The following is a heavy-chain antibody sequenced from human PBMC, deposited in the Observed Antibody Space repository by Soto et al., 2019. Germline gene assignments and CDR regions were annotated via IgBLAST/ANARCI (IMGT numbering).Heavy chain of an antibody. CDR3: AKDLGPLRLLNYYFYGLDV. J-gene: IGHJ6*02. CDR2: IESGGSA. CDR1: GFSVSSTY. Sequence: EVQLVETGGGVVQRGGSLTLSCNASGFSVSSTYMSWVRQAPGRGLEWVAVIESGGSAHYADSVKGRFTIYRDDPKNIIYLQMHTLRAEDTAVYYCAKDLGPLRLLNYYFYGLDVWGQGTSVTVSS. V-gene: IGHV3-53*02. D-gene: IGHD2-15*01.